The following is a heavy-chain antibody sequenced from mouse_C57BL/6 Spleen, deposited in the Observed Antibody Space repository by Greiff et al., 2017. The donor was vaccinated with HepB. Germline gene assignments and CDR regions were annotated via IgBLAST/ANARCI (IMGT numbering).Heavy chain of an antibody. CDR2: ISDGGSYT. CDR1: GFTFSSYA. D-gene: IGHD4-1*02. CDR3: ARGDSTGRYFDY. V-gene: IGHV5-4*03. Sequence: DVKLVESGGGLVKPGGSLKLSCAASGFTFSSYAMSWVRQTPEKRLEWVATISDGGSYTYYPDNVKGRFTISRDNAKNNLYLQMSHLKSEDTAMYYCARGDSTGRYFDYWGQGTTLTVSS. J-gene: IGHJ2*01.